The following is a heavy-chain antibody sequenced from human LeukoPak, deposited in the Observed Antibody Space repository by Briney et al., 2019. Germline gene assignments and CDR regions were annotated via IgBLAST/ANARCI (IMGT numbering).Heavy chain of an antibody. D-gene: IGHD5/OR15-5a*01. CDR3: ASEFSV. J-gene: IGHJ4*02. CDR2: IYTSGST. Sequence: SETLSLTCAVYVGSFSGYYWSWIRQPAGKGLEWIGQIYTSGSTNYNPSLKSRVTMSVDTSTNQVSLKLSSVTAADTAIYYCASEFSVWGQGTLVTVSS. V-gene: IGHV4-59*10. CDR1: VGSFSGYY.